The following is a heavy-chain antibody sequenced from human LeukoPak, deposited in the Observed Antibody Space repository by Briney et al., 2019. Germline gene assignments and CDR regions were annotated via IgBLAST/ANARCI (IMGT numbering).Heavy chain of an antibody. CDR1: GFTFSSYG. J-gene: IGHJ6*03. D-gene: IGHD6-13*01. Sequence: GETLRLSCAASGFTFSSYGMSWVRQAPGKGLEWVSAISGSGDDTYYADSVKGRFTISRDNSKNTLYLQMNSLRAEDTAVYYCARDPSPISSWYIDYYYYYMDVWGKGTTVTISS. CDR2: ISGSGDDT. V-gene: IGHV3-23*01. CDR3: ARDPSPISSWYIDYYYYYMDV.